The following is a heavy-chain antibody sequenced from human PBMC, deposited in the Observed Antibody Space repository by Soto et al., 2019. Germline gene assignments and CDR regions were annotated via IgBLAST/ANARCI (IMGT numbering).Heavy chain of an antibody. CDR2: IIPIPGLA. D-gene: IGHD2-2*01. J-gene: IGHJ3*02. CDR1: GGTISDST. Sequence: SVKVSCKASGGTISDSTISWVRQAPGHGLEWMGRIIPIPGLANYAVKFQARVTMTADKSTSTAYMELSSLRSEDTAVYYCARGGEDQPLYAFVIWGQGTMVTVSS. V-gene: IGHV1-69*02. CDR3: ARGGEDQPLYAFVI.